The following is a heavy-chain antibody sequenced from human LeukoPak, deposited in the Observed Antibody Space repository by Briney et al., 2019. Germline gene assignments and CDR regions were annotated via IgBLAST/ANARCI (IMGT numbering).Heavy chain of an antibody. CDR3: ATDLRTPSA. V-gene: IGHV3-23*01. D-gene: IGHD1-14*01. J-gene: IGHJ5*02. CDR2: LSGSARST. CDR1: GFTFSSYA. Sequence: GGSQRLSCAASGFTFSSYAMSWVRQAPGKGLEWVSSLSGSARSTYYADSVKGRFTISRDNSKNTLYLQMNGLRAEDTAVYYCATDLRTPSAWGQGTLVTVSP.